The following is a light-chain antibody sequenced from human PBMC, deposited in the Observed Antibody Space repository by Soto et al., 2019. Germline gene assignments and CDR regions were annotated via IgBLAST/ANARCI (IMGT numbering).Light chain of an antibody. V-gene: IGLV2-14*03. CDR2: DVN. Sequence: QSVLTQPASVSGSPGQSITISCTGTSSDVGAYNFVSWYQQHPGKAPKLIIYDVNNRPSEVSNRFSGSKSGNTASLTISGFQVEDEGDYYCSSFTTGVNYVFGIGTKVTVL. J-gene: IGLJ1*01. CDR1: SSDVGAYNF. CDR3: SSFTTGVNYV.